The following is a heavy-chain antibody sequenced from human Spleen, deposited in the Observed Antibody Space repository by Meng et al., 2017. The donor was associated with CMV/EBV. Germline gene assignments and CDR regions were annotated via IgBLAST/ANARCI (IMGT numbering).Heavy chain of an antibody. CDR1: GGSISSGRYY. Sequence: SETLSLTCTVSGGSISSGRYYWGWIRQPPGKGLEWIGYIYYSGSSNYNPSLKSRVTISVDTSQNQVSLRLSSVTAADTAVYYCVRGRGHSLFYGLDVWGQGTTVTVSS. CDR2: IYYSGSS. J-gene: IGHJ6*02. CDR3: VRGRGHSLFYGLDV. V-gene: IGHV4-61*01. D-gene: IGHD4-23*01.